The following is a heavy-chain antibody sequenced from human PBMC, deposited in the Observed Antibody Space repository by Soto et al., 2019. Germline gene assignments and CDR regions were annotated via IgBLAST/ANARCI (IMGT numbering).Heavy chain of an antibody. V-gene: IGHV1-24*01. J-gene: IGHJ6*02. CDR3: AAGVVPYGMDV. Sequence: ASVKVSCKVSGYTLTELSMHWVRQPPGKGLEWMGGFDPEDAETIYARRFQGRVTMTEDTSADTAYMELSSLRSEDTAVYYCAAGVVPYGMDVWGQGXTVTVSS. CDR1: GYTLTELS. D-gene: IGHD2-15*01. CDR2: FDPEDAET.